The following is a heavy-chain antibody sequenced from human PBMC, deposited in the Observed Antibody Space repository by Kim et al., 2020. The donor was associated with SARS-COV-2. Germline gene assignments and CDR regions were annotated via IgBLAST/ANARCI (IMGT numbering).Heavy chain of an antibody. J-gene: IGHJ4*02. Sequence: NYNPSINSRNAISVDTSKNQSSLKLGSVAAAGTAVYYCARRPSRSGTCDYWGQGTLVTVSS. V-gene: IGHV4-4*07. CDR3: ARRPSRSGTCDY. D-gene: IGHD1-26*01.